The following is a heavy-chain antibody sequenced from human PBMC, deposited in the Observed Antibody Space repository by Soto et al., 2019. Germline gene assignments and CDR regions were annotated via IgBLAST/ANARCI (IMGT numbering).Heavy chain of an antibody. CDR2: IYYSGST. J-gene: IGHJ6*03. Sequence: QVQLQESGPGLVKPSETLSLTCTVSGGSISSYYWSWIRQPPGKGLEWIGYIYYSGSTNYNPSLKSRVTISVDTSKNQFSLKLSSVTAADTAVYYCARDRSTYYDFWSGYSMDVWGKGTTVTVSS. CDR1: GGSISSYY. V-gene: IGHV4-59*01. D-gene: IGHD3-3*01. CDR3: ARDRSTYYDFWSGYSMDV.